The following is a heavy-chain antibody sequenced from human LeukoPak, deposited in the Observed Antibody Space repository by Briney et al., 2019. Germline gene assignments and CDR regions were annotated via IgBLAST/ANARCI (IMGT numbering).Heavy chain of an antibody. Sequence: ASVKVSCKASGYTFTSYYMHWVRQAPGQGLEWMGIINPSGGSTSYAQKFQGRVTMTRDTSTSTVYMELSRLRSDDTAVYFCARWDSNYGFDPWGQGTLATVSS. D-gene: IGHD4-11*01. CDR1: GYTFTSYY. CDR3: ARWDSNYGFDP. V-gene: IGHV1-46*01. J-gene: IGHJ5*02. CDR2: INPSGGST.